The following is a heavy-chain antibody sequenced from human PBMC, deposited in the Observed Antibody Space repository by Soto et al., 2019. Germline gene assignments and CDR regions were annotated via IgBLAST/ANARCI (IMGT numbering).Heavy chain of an antibody. J-gene: IGHJ6*03. CDR2: ISSNGGST. D-gene: IGHD2-15*01. CDR1: GFTFSSYA. V-gene: IGHV3-64*01. CDR3: ARAPHGGKPDYMDV. Sequence: GGSLRLSCAASGFTFSSYAMHWVRQAPGKGLEYVSAISSNGGSTYYANSVKGRFTISRDNSKNTLYLQMGSLRAEDMAVYYCARAPHGGKPDYMDVWGKGTTVTVSS.